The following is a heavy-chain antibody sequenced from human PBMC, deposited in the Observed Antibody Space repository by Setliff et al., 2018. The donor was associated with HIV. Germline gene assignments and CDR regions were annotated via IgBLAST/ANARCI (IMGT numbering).Heavy chain of an antibody. CDR3: AKGAGFYGDYTFDH. J-gene: IGHJ4*02. CDR1: GDSVTSSSW. V-gene: IGHV4-61*01. CDR2: IYSTGST. D-gene: IGHD4-17*01. Sequence: SETLSLTCALSGDSVTSSSWWSWVRQPPGKGFEWIGYIYSTGSTNYNPSLQSRVTISMVASRNQFSLKVTSVTAADTAVYYCAKGAGFYGDYTFDHWGQGRQVTVSS.